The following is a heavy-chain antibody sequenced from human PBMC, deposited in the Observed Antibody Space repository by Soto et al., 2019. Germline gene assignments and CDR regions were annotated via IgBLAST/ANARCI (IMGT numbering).Heavy chain of an antibody. CDR1: GGSISGYY. CDR2: IYYSGST. CDR3: PAVPTY. V-gene: IGHV4-59*01. Sequence: PSETLSLTCSVYGGSISGYYLSWIRQTPEKGLEWIGYIYYSGSTNYNPSLKSRVTMLIDMSKNQFSLKLTSVSAADKAVYDCPAVPTYRGQGMLVPVSS. J-gene: IGHJ4*02. D-gene: IGHD2-2*01.